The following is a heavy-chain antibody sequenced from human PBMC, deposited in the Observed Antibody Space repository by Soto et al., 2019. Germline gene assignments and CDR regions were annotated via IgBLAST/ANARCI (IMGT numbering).Heavy chain of an antibody. CDR3: ARGGSAVANDAFDI. D-gene: IGHD6-19*01. V-gene: IGHV1-2*04. J-gene: IGHJ3*02. CDR1: GYTFTGYY. Sequence: ASVKVSCKDSGYTFTGYYMHWVRQAPGQGLEWMGWINPNSGGTNYAQKFQGWVTMTRDTSISTAYMELSRLRSDDTAVYYCARGGSAVANDAFDIWVQGTMVTVSS. CDR2: INPNSGGT.